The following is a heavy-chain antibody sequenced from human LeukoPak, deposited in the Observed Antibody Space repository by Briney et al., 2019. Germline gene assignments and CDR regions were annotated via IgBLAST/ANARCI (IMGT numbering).Heavy chain of an antibody. D-gene: IGHD3-22*01. Sequence: GESLKISCKGSGYSFTSYWIAWVRQMPGKGLEWMGIIYPGDSDTRYSPSFQGQVTISADKSISTAYLQWSSLKASDTAMYYCARLYYYDSSGYSNWFDPWGQGTLVTVSS. CDR2: IYPGDSDT. CDR1: GYSFTSYW. J-gene: IGHJ5*02. V-gene: IGHV5-51*01. CDR3: ARLYYYDSSGYSNWFDP.